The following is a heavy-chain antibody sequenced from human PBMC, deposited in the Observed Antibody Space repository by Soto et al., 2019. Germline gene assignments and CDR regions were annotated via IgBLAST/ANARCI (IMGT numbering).Heavy chain of an antibody. CDR1: GYTFTGYY. CDR3: ATRVGAYSTNYYYGMDV. J-gene: IGHJ6*02. V-gene: IGHV1-2*04. D-gene: IGHD4-4*01. Sequence: GASVKVSCKASGYTFTGYYMHWVRQAPGQGLEWMGWINPNSGGTNYAQKFQGWVTMTRDTSISTAYMELSRLRSDDTAVYYCATRVGAYSTNYYYGMDVWGQGTTVTV. CDR2: INPNSGGT.